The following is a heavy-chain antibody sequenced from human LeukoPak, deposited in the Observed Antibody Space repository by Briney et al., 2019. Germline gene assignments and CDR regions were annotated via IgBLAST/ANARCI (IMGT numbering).Heavy chain of an antibody. CDR2: IKQDGSEK. CDR1: GFTFSSFW. V-gene: IGHV3-7*01. J-gene: IGHJ6*02. CDR3: ARDHDSGKYYYYHYAMDV. D-gene: IGHD3-22*01. Sequence: GGSLRLSCAASGFTFSSFWMSWVRQAPGKGLEWVANIKQDGSEKYYVDSVKGRFTISRDNAKNSLYLQMNGLRAEDTAVYYCARDHDSGKYYYYHYAMDVRGQGTTVTVSS.